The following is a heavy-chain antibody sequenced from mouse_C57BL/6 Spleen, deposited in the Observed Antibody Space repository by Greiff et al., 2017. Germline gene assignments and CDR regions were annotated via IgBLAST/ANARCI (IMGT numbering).Heavy chain of an antibody. CDR2: IDPENGDT. CDR1: GFNIKDDY. J-gene: IGHJ2*01. Sequence: EVKLMESGAELVRPGASVKLSCTASGFNIKDDYMHWVKRRPEQGLEWIGWIDPENGDTEYASKFQGKATITADTSSNTAYLQLSSLTSEDTAVYYCTTTGDYWGQGTTLTVSS. V-gene: IGHV14-4*01. CDR3: TTTGDY.